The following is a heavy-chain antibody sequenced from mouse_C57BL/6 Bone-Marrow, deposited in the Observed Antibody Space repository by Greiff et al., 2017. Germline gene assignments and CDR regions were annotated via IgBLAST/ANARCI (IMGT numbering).Heavy chain of an antibody. CDR1: GFTFSSYA. CDR2: ISSGGDYI. Sequence: EVMLVESGEGLVKPGGSLKLSCAASGFTFSSYAMSWVRQTPEKRLEWVAYISSGGDYIYYADTVKGRFTISRDNARNTLYLQMSSLKSEDTAMYYCTRDLGYYGSSSFAYWGQGTLVTVS. D-gene: IGHD1-1*01. V-gene: IGHV5-9-1*02. J-gene: IGHJ3*01. CDR3: TRDLGYYGSSSFAY.